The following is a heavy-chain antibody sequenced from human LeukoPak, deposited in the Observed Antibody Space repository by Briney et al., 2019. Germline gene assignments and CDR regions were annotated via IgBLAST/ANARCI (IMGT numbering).Heavy chain of an antibody. J-gene: IGHJ4*02. CDR3: AKDRGRTWLPYYYDRSGYSEC. CDR2: IPSDGSNK. CDR1: GFTFSSYG. Sequence: GGSLRLSCAASGFTFSSYGMHWVRQAPGKGLEWVAAIPSDGSNKYYADFVKGRFTITRDNAENTLYLQMNRLRAEGTGVYYCAKDRGRTWLPYYYDRSGYSECWGQGTLVTVSS. V-gene: IGHV3-30*18. D-gene: IGHD3-22*01.